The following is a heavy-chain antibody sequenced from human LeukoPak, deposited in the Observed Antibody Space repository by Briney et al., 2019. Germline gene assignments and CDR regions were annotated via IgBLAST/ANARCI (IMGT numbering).Heavy chain of an antibody. CDR2: ISSSGSTI. J-gene: IGHJ4*02. V-gene: IGHV3-11*01. Sequence: GGSLRLSCAASGFTFSDYYMSWIRQAPGKGLEWVSYISSSGSTIYYADSVKGRFTISRDNAKNSLYLQMNSLRAEDTAVYYCARESTDYDILTGYRVYYFDYWGQGTLVTVSS. CDR1: GFTFSDYY. CDR3: ARESTDYDILTGYRVYYFDY. D-gene: IGHD3-9*01.